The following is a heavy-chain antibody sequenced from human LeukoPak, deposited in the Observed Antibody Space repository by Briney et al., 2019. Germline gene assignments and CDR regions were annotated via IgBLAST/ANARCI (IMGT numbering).Heavy chain of an antibody. Sequence: SETLSLTCTVSGGSISSSSYYWGWIRQPPGKGLEWIGTIYYSGSTYYNPSLKSRVTISVDTSKNQFSLKLSSVTAADTAVYYCAITIIRRVITSYYFDYWGQGTLVTVSS. CDR1: GGSISSSSYY. J-gene: IGHJ4*02. D-gene: IGHD3-10*01. V-gene: IGHV4-39*01. CDR2: IYYSGST. CDR3: AITIIRRVITSYYFDY.